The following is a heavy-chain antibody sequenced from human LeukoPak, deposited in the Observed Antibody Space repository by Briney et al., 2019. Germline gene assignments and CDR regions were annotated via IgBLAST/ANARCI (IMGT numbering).Heavy chain of an antibody. CDR2: INTDSSFK. CDR1: GFTFSAYN. V-gene: IGHV3-48*02. D-gene: IGHD2-21*02. J-gene: IGHJ4*02. Sequence: PGGSLRLSCAASGFTFSAYNLTWVRQAPGKGLEWVSFINTDSSFKAYRDSVKGRFSISRDNAKNSLHLQMNSLRDEDTAVYYCATRRGDGYCSNWGQGTTVTVSS. CDR3: ATRRGDGYCSN.